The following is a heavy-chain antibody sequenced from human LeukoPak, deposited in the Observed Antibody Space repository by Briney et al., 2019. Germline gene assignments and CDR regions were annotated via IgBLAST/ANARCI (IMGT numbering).Heavy chain of an antibody. Sequence: GGSLRLSCAASGFTFRDSAMTWVRHVPGKGLEWVSLISYSGGNAYYADSVKGRFTISRDNSENTLSLQMNSLRVEDAARYYCAKDIQLSTWGLGTMVTVSS. CDR2: ISYSGGNA. CDR1: GFTFRDSA. J-gene: IGHJ3*01. CDR3: AKDIQLST. D-gene: IGHD3-16*02. V-gene: IGHV3-23*01.